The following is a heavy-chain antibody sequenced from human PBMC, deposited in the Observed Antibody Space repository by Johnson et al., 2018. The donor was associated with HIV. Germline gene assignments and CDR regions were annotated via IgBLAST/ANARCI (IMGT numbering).Heavy chain of an antibody. CDR1: GFTFSSYV. J-gene: IGHJ3*02. D-gene: IGHD6-13*01. CDR2: ISTNGGST. Sequence: MLLVESGGGLVQPGGSLRVSCAASGFTFSSYVMHWVRQAPGRGLEYVSAISTNGGSTYYAHSVKGRFTISRDNFKHTLYLQMGSLRAEDMAVYYCARARSSSWYDGAFDIWGQGTMVTFSS. V-gene: IGHV3-64*01. CDR3: ARARSSSWYDGAFDI.